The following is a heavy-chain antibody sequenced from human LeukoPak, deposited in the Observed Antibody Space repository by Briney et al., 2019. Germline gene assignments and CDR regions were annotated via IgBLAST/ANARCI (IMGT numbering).Heavy chain of an antibody. J-gene: IGHJ4*02. Sequence: GGSLRLSCSASGFSVSSNYMIWVRQAPGKGLEWVSAISGSGGSTYYADSVKGRFTISRDNSKNTLYLQMNSLRAEDTAVYYCAKSALPGYCSSTSCYKAYYFDYWGQGTLVTVSS. CDR3: AKSALPGYCSSTSCYKAYYFDY. D-gene: IGHD2-2*02. V-gene: IGHV3-23*01. CDR1: GFSVSSNY. CDR2: ISGSGGST.